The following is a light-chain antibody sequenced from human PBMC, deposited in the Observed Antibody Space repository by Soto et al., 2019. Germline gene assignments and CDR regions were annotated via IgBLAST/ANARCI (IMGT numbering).Light chain of an antibody. J-gene: IGLJ1*01. Sequence: QSVLTQPASVSGSPGQSITISCTGTSSDVGGYNYVSWYQQHPGKAPKFMIYDVSNRPSGVSNRFSGSKSGNTASLTISGLQADDEADYYCSSYTSINTLVFGTGTKVTVL. CDR3: SSYTSINTLV. V-gene: IGLV2-14*01. CDR2: DVS. CDR1: SSDVGGYNY.